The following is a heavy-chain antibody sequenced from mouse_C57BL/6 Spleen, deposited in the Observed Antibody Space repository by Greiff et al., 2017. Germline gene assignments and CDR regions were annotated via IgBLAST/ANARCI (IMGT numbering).Heavy chain of an antibody. CDR3: ARHNYGNYEGLDY. V-gene: IGHV5-9*01. J-gene: IGHJ2*01. D-gene: IGHD2-1*01. CDR2: ISGGGGNT. Sequence: EVHLVESGGGLVKPGGSLKLSCAASGFTFSSYTMSWVRQTPEKRLEWVATISGGGGNTYYPDSVKGRFTISRDNAKNTLYLQMSSLRSEDTALYYCARHNYGNYEGLDYWGQGTTLTVSS. CDR1: GFTFSSYT.